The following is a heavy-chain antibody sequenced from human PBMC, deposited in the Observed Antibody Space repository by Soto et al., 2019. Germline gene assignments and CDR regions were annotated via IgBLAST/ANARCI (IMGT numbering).Heavy chain of an antibody. CDR2: ISSSSSYT. D-gene: IGHD3-10*01. J-gene: IGHJ4*02. CDR3: ASGDGSGSYSADY. V-gene: IGHV3-11*03. Sequence: GGSPRLSCAASGFTFSDYYMSWIRQAPGKGLEWVSYISSSSSYTNYADSVKGRFTTSRDNAKNSLYLQMNSLRAEDTAVYYCASGDGSGSYSADYWGQGTLVTVSS. CDR1: GFTFSDYY.